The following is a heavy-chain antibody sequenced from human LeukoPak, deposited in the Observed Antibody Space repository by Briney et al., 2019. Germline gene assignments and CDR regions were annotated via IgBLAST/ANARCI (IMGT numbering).Heavy chain of an antibody. CDR3: ARGRGYSGSFHY. V-gene: IGHV4-34*01. CDR2: INHNGST. CDR1: GGSFSGYY. D-gene: IGHD1-26*01. Sequence: SETLSLTCAVYGGSFSGYYWSWIRQPPGKGLEWIGEINHNGSTNYNPSLKSRVTISVDTSKNQFSLKLSSVTAADTAVYYCARGRGYSGSFHYWGQGTLVTVSS. J-gene: IGHJ4*02.